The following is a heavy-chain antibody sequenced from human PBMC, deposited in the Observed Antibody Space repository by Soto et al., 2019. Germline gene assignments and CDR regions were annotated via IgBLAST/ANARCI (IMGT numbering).Heavy chain of an antibody. J-gene: IGHJ3*01. Sequence: QVGQSGAEVRKPGASVKVSCKASGYSFTTYYIHWFRQAPGQGLEWMAIINPNRGSKNSAQKFQGRVTVTRDMSASTVYMELSSLRSDDTAVYYCAAVWSAGGCPPGPWNWGRGTMVTVSS. V-gene: IGHV1-46*03. D-gene: IGHD2-15*01. CDR3: AAVWSAGGCPPGPWN. CDR2: INPNRGSK. CDR1: GYSFTTYY.